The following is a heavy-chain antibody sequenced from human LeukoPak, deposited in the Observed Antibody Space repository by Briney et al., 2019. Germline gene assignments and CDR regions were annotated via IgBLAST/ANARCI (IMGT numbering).Heavy chain of an antibody. CDR3: ARDSNYFDY. CDR2: ISYDGSNK. D-gene: IGHD2-2*01. CDR1: GFTFSSYS. Sequence: PGGSLRLSCAASGFTFSSYSMHWVRQAPGKGLEWVAVISYDGSNKYYADSVKGRFTISRDNSKNPLYLQMNSLRAEDTAVYYCARDSNYFDYWGQGTLVTVSS. J-gene: IGHJ4*02. V-gene: IGHV3-30*04.